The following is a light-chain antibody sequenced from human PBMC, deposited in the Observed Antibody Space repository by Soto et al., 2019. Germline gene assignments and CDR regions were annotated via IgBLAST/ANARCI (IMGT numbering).Light chain of an antibody. J-gene: IGKJ2*01. CDR3: QQYGSSPPYT. V-gene: IGKV3-20*01. CDR2: GAS. Sequence: EIVLTQSPGTLSLSPGERDTLSCRASQSVSSSYLAWYQQKPGQAPRLLIYGASSRATGIPDRFSGSGSGTDFTLTISRLEPEDCAVYYCQQYGSSPPYTFGQGTNLEIK. CDR1: QSVSSSY.